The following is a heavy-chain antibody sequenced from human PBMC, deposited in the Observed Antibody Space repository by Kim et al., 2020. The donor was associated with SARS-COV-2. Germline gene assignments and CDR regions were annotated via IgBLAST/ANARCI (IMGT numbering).Heavy chain of an antibody. CDR2: IYYSGST. Sequence: SETLSLTCTVSGGSISSGGYYWSWIRQHPGKGLEWIGYIYYSGSTYYNPSLKSRVTISVDTSKNQFSLKLSSVTAADTAVYYCARGSMIAHGSDYWGQGTLVTVSS. D-gene: IGHD3-22*01. V-gene: IGHV4-31*03. CDR1: GGSISSGGYY. J-gene: IGHJ4*02. CDR3: ARGSMIAHGSDY.